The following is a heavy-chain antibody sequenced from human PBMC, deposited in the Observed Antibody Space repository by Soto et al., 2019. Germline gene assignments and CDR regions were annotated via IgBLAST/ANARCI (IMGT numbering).Heavy chain of an antibody. CDR1: GFTFSSYW. V-gene: IGHV3-7*01. Sequence: LRLSCAASGFTFSSYWMSWVRQAPGKGLEWVANIKQDGSEKYYVDSVKGRFTISRDNAKNSLYLQMNSLRAEDTAVYYCARDMLVFYYYYGMDVWGQGTTVTVS. CDR2: IKQDGSEK. D-gene: IGHD6-6*01. CDR3: ARDMLVFYYYYGMDV. J-gene: IGHJ6*02.